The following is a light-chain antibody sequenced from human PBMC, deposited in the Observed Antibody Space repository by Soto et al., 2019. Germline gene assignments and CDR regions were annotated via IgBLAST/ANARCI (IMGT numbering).Light chain of an antibody. CDR3: SSYTSSSTLVV. Sequence: QSALTQPASVSGSPGQSITISCTGTSSDGGGYNYVSWYQQDPGKAPKLMIYDVSNRPSGVSNRFSGSKSGNTASLTISGLQAEDEADYYCSSYTSSSTLVVFGGGTKLTVL. CDR1: SSDGGGYNY. V-gene: IGLV2-14*01. J-gene: IGLJ2*01. CDR2: DVS.